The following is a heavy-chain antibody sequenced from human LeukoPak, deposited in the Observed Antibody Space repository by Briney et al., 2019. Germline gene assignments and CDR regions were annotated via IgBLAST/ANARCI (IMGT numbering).Heavy chain of an antibody. CDR3: ARAKIAAAGTGAFDV. Sequence: GGSLRLACAASGFTFSSYAMTWVRQAPGRGLEWVSAFSATDGSAQYAESVEGRFTISRDNSKNTLFLQMNSLGAEDTAVYYCARAKIAAAGTGAFDVWGQGTLVTVSS. CDR1: GFTFSSYA. CDR2: FSATDGSA. D-gene: IGHD6-13*01. V-gene: IGHV3-23*01. J-gene: IGHJ3*01.